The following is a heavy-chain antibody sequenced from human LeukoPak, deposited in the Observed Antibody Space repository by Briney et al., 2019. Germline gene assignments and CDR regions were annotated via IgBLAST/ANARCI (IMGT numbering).Heavy chain of an antibody. CDR3: ARLTVVGYYFDY. CDR1: GGSISSSNFF. J-gene: IGHJ4*02. D-gene: IGHD4-23*01. V-gene: IGHV4-39*01. Sequence: SETLSLTCTVSGGSISSSNFFWGWIRQPPGKGLEWIASIFYSGSTYYNPSLKGRVTISVDTSKNQFSLKLSSVTAADTAVYYCARLTVVGYYFDYWGQGTLVTVSS. CDR2: IFYSGST.